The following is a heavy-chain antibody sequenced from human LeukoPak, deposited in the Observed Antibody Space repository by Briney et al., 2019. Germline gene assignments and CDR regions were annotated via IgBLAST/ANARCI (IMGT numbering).Heavy chain of an antibody. Sequence: GGSLRLSCAASGFTFSGSAMHWVRQASGKGLEWVSRIRSKANNYATAYTASVKGRFTISRDDSKNTAYLQMNSLKTGDTAVYFCSSGLSVLRSNNTPVDYWGQGTLVTVSS. J-gene: IGHJ4*02. CDR2: IRSKANNYAT. CDR1: GFTFSGSA. V-gene: IGHV3-73*01. D-gene: IGHD4-17*01. CDR3: SSGLSVLRSNNTPVDY.